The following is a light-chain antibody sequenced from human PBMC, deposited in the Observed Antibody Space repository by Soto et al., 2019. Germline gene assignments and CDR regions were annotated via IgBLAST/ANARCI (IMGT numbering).Light chain of an antibody. CDR3: VLLYGGAWV. J-gene: IGLJ2*01. CDR1: TGAVTSNYY. CDR2: RTS. V-gene: IGLV7-43*01. Sequence: QAVVTQEPSLTVSPGGTVTLTCALTTGAVTSNYYPNWFQRKPGQALRTLIYRTSNKHSWTPARFSGSLLGGKAALTLSGVQPEDEADFYCVLLYGGAWVFGGGTKLTVL.